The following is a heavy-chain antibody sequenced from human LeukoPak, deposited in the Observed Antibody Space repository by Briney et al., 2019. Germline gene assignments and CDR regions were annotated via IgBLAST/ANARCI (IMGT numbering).Heavy chain of an antibody. D-gene: IGHD3-10*01. V-gene: IGHV3-23*01. J-gene: IGHJ4*02. CDR3: AKDYYAAIYGNDY. CDR2: ISGSGGST. Sequence: PGGSLRLSCAASGFTFSSYAMSWVRQAPGKGLEWVSAISGSGGSTYYADSVKGRFTISRDNSKNMLYLQMNSLRAEDTAVYYCAKDYYAAIYGNDYWGQGTLVTVSS. CDR1: GFTFSSYA.